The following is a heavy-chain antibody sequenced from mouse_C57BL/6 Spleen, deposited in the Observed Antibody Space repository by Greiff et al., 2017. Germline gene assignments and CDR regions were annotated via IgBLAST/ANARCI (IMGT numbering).Heavy chain of an antibody. V-gene: IGHV1-74*01. Sequence: VQLQQPGAELVKPGASVKVSCKASGYTFTSYWMHWVKQRPGQGLEWIGRIHPSDSDTNYNQKFKGKATLTVDKSSSTAYMQLSSLTSEDSAVYYCAYYSPYYYAMDYWGQGTSVTVAS. D-gene: IGHD2-12*01. CDR1: GYTFTSYW. CDR2: IHPSDSDT. J-gene: IGHJ4*01. CDR3: AYYSPYYYAMDY.